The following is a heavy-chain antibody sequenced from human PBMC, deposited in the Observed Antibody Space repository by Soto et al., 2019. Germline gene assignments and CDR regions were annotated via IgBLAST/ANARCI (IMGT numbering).Heavy chain of an antibody. CDR2: IIPILGIA. CDR1: GGTFSSYT. D-gene: IGHD2-15*01. J-gene: IGHJ4*02. Sequence: ASVKVSCKASGGTFSSYTISWVRQAPGQGLEWMGRIIPILGIANYAQKFQGRVTITADKSTSTAYMELSSLRSEDTAVYYCARGIYCSGGSCYHGGYYFDYWGQGTLVTVSS. V-gene: IGHV1-69*02. CDR3: ARGIYCSGGSCYHGGYYFDY.